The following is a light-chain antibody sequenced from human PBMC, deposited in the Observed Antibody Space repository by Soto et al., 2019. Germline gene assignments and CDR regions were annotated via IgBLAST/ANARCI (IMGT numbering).Light chain of an antibody. Sequence: EIVMTQPPATLSLSPGERATLSCRASQSVSSYLAWYQQTPGQAPRLLIYGASSRATGIPDRFSGSGSATDSPPTSSRLPPDDFANYCQQQYKYPSTFGQGTKVDIK. V-gene: IGKV3D-15*01. CDR3: QQYKYPST. CDR2: GAS. J-gene: IGKJ1*01. CDR1: QSVSSY.